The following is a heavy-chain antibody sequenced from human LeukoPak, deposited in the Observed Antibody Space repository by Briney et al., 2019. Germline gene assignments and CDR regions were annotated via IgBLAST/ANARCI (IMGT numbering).Heavy chain of an antibody. D-gene: IGHD3-16*02. CDR1: GGSISSSSYY. V-gene: IGHV4-39*07. CDR3: ARSAPARLGELSPSIIDY. CDR2: IYYSGST. J-gene: IGHJ4*02. Sequence: SETLSLTCTVSGGSISSSSYYWGWIRQPPGKGLEWIGSIYYSGSTYYNPSLKSRVTISVDRSKNQFSLKLSSVTAADTAVYYCARSAPARLGELSPSIIDYWGQGTLVTVSS.